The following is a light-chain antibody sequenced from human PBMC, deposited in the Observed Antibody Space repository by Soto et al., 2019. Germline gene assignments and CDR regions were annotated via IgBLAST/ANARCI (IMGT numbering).Light chain of an antibody. V-gene: IGLV1-40*01. CDR1: SSNIGAGYD. CDR2: GNS. Sequence: QSVLTQPPSVSGAPGQRVTISCTGSSSNIGAGYDVHWYQQLPGTAPKLLIYGNSNRPSGVPDRFSGSKSATSASLAITGLQAEDEADYYCQSYDNSLSGWLFGGGTKLTVL. CDR3: QSYDNSLSGWL. J-gene: IGLJ3*02.